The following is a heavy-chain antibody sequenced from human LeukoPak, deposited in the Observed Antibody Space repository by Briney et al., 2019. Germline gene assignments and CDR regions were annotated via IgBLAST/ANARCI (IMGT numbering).Heavy chain of an antibody. J-gene: IGHJ4*02. V-gene: IGHV3-53*05. CDR3: AKDSGCRGGDCYSYFDY. CDR2: IYSGGST. D-gene: IGHD2-21*01. CDR1: GFTVSSNY. Sequence: GGSLRLSCAASGFTVSSNYMSWVRQAPGKGLEWVSVIYSGGSTYYADSVKGRFTISRDNSKNTLYLQMNSLRAEDTAVYYCAKDSGCRGGDCYSYFDYWGQGTLVTVSS.